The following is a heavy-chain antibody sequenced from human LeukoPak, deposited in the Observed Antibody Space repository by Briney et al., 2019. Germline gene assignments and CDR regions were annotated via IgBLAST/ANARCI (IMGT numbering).Heavy chain of an antibody. V-gene: IGHV1-18*01. CDR1: GYTFRDFG. CDR2: ITTYNGNT. J-gene: IGHJ4*02. CDR3: ARGPYYDSWSGAGY. D-gene: IGHD3-3*01. Sequence: ASVTVSCTASGYTFRDFGISWVRQAPGQGLEWMGWITTYNGNTNYIQKLQGRVTMTTDTSTSAAYMELRSLRPDDTAVYYCARGPYYDSWSGAGYWGQGTLVTVSS.